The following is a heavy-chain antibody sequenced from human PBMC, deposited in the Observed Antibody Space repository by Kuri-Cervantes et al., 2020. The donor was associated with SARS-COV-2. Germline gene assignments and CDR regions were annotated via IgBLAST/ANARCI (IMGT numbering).Heavy chain of an antibody. D-gene: IGHD1-1*01. Sequence: SCAVYGGSFSGYYWSWIRQPPGKGLEWIGEINHSGSTNYNPSLKSRVTISVDTSKNQFSLKLSSVTAADTAVYYCARIQGGRKQYDLPHWGQGTLVTVSS. CDR3: ARIQGGRKQYDLPH. J-gene: IGHJ4*02. CDR1: GGSFSGYY. CDR2: INHSGST. V-gene: IGHV4-34*01.